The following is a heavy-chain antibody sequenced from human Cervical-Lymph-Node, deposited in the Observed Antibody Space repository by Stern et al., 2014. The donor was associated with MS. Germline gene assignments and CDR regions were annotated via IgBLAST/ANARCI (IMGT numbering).Heavy chain of an antibody. D-gene: IGHD2-8*01. CDR3: ARAAVGQCTNGVCQGGMDV. V-gene: IGHV4-61*02. J-gene: IGHJ6*02. CDR1: GDSISSGSYY. Sequence: QVQLVESGPGLVKPSQTLSLTCSVSGDSISSGSYYWTWIRQPAGKGLEWIGRIYISGSTNYNPSLKSRVTIAVDKSKNKFPVRLSSVTAADTAVYYCARAAVGQCTNGVCQGGMDVWGQGTTVTVS. CDR2: IYISGST.